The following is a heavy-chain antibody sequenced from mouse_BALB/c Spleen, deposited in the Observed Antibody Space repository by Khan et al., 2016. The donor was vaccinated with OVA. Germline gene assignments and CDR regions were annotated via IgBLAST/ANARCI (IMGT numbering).Heavy chain of an antibody. Sequence: VQLKESGAELVKPGASVKLSCTASGFNIKDYYMHWLKQRPEQGLEWIGSIDPSNGNIKYDPKFKGKATITADTSSNTAYLQLSSLTSEDTAIYCCARMARKWGQGTTLTVSS. V-gene: IGHV14-3*02. CDR3: ARMARK. CDR1: GFNIKDYY. J-gene: IGHJ2*01. CDR2: IDPSNGNI.